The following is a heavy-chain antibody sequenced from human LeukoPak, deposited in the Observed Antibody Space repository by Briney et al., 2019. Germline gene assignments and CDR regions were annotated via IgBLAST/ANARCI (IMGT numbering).Heavy chain of an antibody. V-gene: IGHV4-39*01. CDR2: WHRSEIT. D-gene: IGHD3-10*01. CDR1: GASIISGNYF. J-gene: IGHJ4*02. CDR3: ARQYEF. Sequence: PSETLSLTCTVSGASIISGNYFWGWVRQPPGKRLEWIGSWHRSEITDYNPSLKSRVTIVADTSKNQFSLKLASVAAADSAVYFCARQYEFWGQGTLVTVSS.